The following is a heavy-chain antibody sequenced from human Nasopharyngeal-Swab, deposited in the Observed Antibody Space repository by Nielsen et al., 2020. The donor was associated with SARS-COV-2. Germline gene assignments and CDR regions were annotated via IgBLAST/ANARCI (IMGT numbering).Heavy chain of an antibody. V-gene: IGHV3-30-3*01. J-gene: IGHJ6*02. Sequence: GGSLRLSFATSGFTFQSFPMHWVRKGPDKGLERVAVISYDVDKTFYADSVKGRFTVSRDNAKNTLYLQMVNLRVEDTAVYYCARGASFGAVSDAMDVWGQGTTVTVSS. D-gene: IGHD3-10*01. CDR2: ISYDVDKT. CDR3: ARGASFGAVSDAMDV. CDR1: GFTFQSFP.